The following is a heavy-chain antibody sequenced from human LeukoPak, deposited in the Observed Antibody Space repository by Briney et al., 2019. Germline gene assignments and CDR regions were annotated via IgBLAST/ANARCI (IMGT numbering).Heavy chain of an antibody. CDR3: ARHVLGSESYFDY. J-gene: IGHJ4*02. V-gene: IGHV4-39*07. Sequence: SETLSLACTVSGGSMSSGSSYWGWIRQPPGKGLEWIGTIYYSGDTNYNPSLKSRVTISVDTSKNQFSLKLRSVTAADTAVYYCARHVLGSESYFDYWGQGTLFTVSS. D-gene: IGHD3-16*01. CDR1: GGSMSSGSSY. CDR2: IYYSGDT.